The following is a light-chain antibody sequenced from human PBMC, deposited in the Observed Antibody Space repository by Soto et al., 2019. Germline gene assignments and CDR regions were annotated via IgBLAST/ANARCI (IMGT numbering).Light chain of an antibody. V-gene: IGKV3-11*01. Sequence: EIVLTQSPATLSLSPGERATLSCRASQSVSSYLAWYQQKPGQAPWLLIYDASNRATGIPASFSGSGSATACTVATGRLVAEDLAVSYCQDRGNWPGSFGQGTTREIK. J-gene: IGKJ2*03. CDR3: QDRGNWPGS. CDR1: QSVSSY. CDR2: DAS.